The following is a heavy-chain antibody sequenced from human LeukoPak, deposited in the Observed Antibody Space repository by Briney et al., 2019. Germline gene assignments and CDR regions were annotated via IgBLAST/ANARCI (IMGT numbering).Heavy chain of an antibody. CDR2: IYHSGST. Sequence: SETLSLTCAVSGYSISSGYYWGWIRQPPGKGLEWIGSIYHSGSTYYNQSLMSRLTISVDTSKNQSSLKLSSVTAADTAVYYCARIDAYYDFWSGYSAEYFQHWGQGTLVTVSS. J-gene: IGHJ1*01. V-gene: IGHV4-38-2*01. D-gene: IGHD3-3*01. CDR3: ARIDAYYDFWSGYSAEYFQH. CDR1: GYSISSGYY.